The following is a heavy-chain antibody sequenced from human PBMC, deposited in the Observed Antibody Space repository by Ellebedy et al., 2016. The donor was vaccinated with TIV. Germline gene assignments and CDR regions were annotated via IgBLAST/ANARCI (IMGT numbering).Heavy chain of an antibody. J-gene: IGHJ4*02. CDR1: GSTFSFSTYA. Sequence: GESLKISCSASGSTFSFSTYAMHWVRQTPVKGLEFVSAISSHGGSTNYADSVKGIFTISRDNSQNTLYLQMTSLRPEDTAVYYCVNSAFYYGSFDYWGQGTLVTVSS. CDR3: VNSAFYYGSFDY. CDR2: ISSHGGST. D-gene: IGHD3-10*01. V-gene: IGHV3-64D*09.